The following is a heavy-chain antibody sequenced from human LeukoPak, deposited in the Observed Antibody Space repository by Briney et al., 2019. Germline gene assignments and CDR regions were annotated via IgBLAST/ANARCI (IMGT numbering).Heavy chain of an antibody. V-gene: IGHV3-74*01. CDR3: ARDPYYYDNSAGFDI. Sequence: GGSLRLSCAASGFSVSNYWMHWVRQVPGKGLVWVSRVNSDGSTTAYADSVKGRFTISKDSAKNTLYLQMNSLRTEDTAVYYCARDPYYYDNSAGFDIWGQGTMVNVSS. J-gene: IGHJ3*02. CDR2: VNSDGSTT. CDR1: GFSVSNYW. D-gene: IGHD3-22*01.